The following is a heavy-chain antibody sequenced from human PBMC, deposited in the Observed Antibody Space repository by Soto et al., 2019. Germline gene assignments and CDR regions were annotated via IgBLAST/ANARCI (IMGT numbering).Heavy chain of an antibody. V-gene: IGHV3-23*01. Sequence: EVQLWDSGGGLVQPGGSLRLSCAASGFTFSSYAMSWVRQAPGKGLEWVSTIDDSGSNTHYADSVKGRFTISRDNSKNTLYLQLTSLRAEDTAVYYCAKDPQHYGSRSYHNGGVDYWGQGTLVTVSS. D-gene: IGHD3-10*01. J-gene: IGHJ4*02. CDR1: GFTFSSYA. CDR2: IDDSGSNT. CDR3: AKDPQHYGSRSYHNGGVDY.